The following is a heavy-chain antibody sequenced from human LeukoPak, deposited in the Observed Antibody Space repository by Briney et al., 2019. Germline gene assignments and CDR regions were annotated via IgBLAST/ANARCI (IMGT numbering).Heavy chain of an antibody. J-gene: IGHJ4*02. V-gene: IGHV3-30*04. D-gene: IGHD6-19*01. CDR2: ISYDGSNK. CDR3: AKDPGIAVAGNSFDY. CDR1: GFTFSSYT. Sequence: GGSLRLSCAASGFTFSSYTMHWVRQAPGKGLEWVAVISYDGSNKYYADSVKGRFTISRDNSKNTLYLQMNSLRAEDTAVYCCAKDPGIAVAGNSFDYWGQGTLVTVSS.